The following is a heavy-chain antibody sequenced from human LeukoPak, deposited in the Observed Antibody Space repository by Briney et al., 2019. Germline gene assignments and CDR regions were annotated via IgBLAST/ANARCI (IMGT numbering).Heavy chain of an antibody. CDR3: ARAGYSSGWYQGGDAFDI. Sequence: SETLSLTCAVYGGSFSGYYWSWIRQPPGKGLEWIGEINHSGSTNYNPSLKSRVTISVDTSKNQFSLKLSSVTAADTAVYYCARAGYSSGWYQGGDAFDIWGQGTMVTVS. J-gene: IGHJ3*02. CDR1: GGSFSGYY. V-gene: IGHV4-34*09. D-gene: IGHD6-19*01. CDR2: INHSGST.